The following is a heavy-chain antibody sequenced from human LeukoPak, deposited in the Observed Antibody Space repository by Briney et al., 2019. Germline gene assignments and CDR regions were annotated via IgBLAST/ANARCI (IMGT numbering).Heavy chain of an antibody. CDR3: ARYCSSTTCYDY. D-gene: IGHD2-2*01. CDR1: GFTFSSYG. V-gene: IGHV3-33*01. J-gene: IGHJ4*02. CDR2: IWYDGSNK. Sequence: GGSLRLSCAASGFTFSSYGMHWVRQAPGKGLEWVAVIWYDGSNKYYADSVKGRFTISRDNSKNTLYLQVNSLRAEDTAVYYCARYCSSTTCYDYWGQGTLVTVSS.